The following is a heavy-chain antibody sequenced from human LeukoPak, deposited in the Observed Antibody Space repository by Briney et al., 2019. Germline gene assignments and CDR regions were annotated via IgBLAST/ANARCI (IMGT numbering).Heavy chain of an antibody. CDR3: TKDLGSGWSGQADY. CDR1: GFTFSNAW. J-gene: IGHJ4*02. Sequence: GGSLRLSCAASGFTFSNAWMSWVRQAPGKGLEWVAVMSYGGNNKYYADSVKGRFTISRDNSKDTLYLQMNNLRVEDTAVYYCTKDLGSGWSGQADYWGQGALVTVSS. V-gene: IGHV3-30*18. D-gene: IGHD6-19*01. CDR2: MSYGGNNK.